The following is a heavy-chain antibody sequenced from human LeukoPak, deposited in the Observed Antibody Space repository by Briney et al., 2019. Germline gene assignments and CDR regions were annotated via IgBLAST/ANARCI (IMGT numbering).Heavy chain of an antibody. Sequence: GGSLRLSCAASGFTFSNYWMSWVRQAPGKGLEWVANIKLDGSEKYYVDSVMGRFTISRDNAKNSLYLQMNSLRAEDTAVYYWARVRGVYSSSWYDWFDPWGQGTLVTVSS. D-gene: IGHD6-13*01. V-gene: IGHV3-7*01. CDR3: ARVRGVYSSSWYDWFDP. CDR1: GFTFSNYW. CDR2: IKLDGSEK. J-gene: IGHJ5*02.